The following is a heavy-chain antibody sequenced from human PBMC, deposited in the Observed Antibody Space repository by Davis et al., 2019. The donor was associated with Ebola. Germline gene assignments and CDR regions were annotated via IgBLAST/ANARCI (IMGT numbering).Heavy chain of an antibody. CDR3: ARHHYYDFWSGYYPEFDY. D-gene: IGHD3-3*01. J-gene: IGHJ4*02. Sequence: GESLKISCKGSGYSFTSYWIGWVRQMPGKGLEWMGRIDPSDSYTNYSPSFQGHVTISADKSISTAYLQWSSLKASDTAMYYCARHHYYDFWSGYYPEFDYWGQGTPVTVSS. CDR1: GYSFTSYW. CDR2: IDPSDSYT. V-gene: IGHV5-10-1*01.